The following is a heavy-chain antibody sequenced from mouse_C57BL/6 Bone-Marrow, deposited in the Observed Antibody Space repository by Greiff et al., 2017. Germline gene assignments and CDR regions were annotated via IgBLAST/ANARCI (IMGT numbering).Heavy chain of an antibody. Sequence: EVQRVESGGDLVKPGGSLKLSCAASGFTFSSYGMSWVRQTPDKRLEWVATISSGGSYTYYPDSVKGRFTISRDNAKNTLYLQMSSLKSEDTAMYYCARHGYYGSSPYYAMDYWGQGTSVTVSS. D-gene: IGHD1-1*01. CDR1: GFTFSSYG. CDR3: ARHGYYGSSPYYAMDY. CDR2: ISSGGSYT. V-gene: IGHV5-6*01. J-gene: IGHJ4*01.